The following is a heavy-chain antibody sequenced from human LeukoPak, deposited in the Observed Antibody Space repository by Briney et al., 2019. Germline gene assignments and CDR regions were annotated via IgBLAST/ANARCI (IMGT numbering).Heavy chain of an antibody. D-gene: IGHD1-7*01. CDR1: GYTFTSYG. J-gene: IGHJ6*03. CDR2: ISAYSGNT. CDR3: ARDQSVVGTPPSYYYYYMDV. Sequence: GASVKVSCKASGYTFTSYGISWVRQAPGQGLEWMGWISAYSGNTNYAQKLQGRVTMTTDTSTSTAYMELRSLRSDDTAVYYCARDQSVVGTPPSYYYYYMDVWGKGTTVTVSS. V-gene: IGHV1-18*01.